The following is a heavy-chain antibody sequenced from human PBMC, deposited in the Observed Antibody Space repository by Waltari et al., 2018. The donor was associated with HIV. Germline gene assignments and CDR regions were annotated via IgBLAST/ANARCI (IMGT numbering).Heavy chain of an antibody. J-gene: IGHJ4*02. CDR1: GYSFTAYY. Sequence: QVQLVQSGAEVKKPGASVKVSCKTSGYSFTAYYMHWVRQAPGQGLEWMGWSNPNTGGTNVAQKVQGRVTMTWDTSISTIYMDLNRLTSDDTAIYYCARPVAATFYFDYWGQGTLVTVSS. D-gene: IGHD6-19*01. CDR3: ARPVAATFYFDY. CDR2: SNPNTGGT. V-gene: IGHV1-2*02.